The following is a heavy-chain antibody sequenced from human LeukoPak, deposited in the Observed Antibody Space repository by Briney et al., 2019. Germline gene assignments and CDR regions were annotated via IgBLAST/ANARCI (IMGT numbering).Heavy chain of an antibody. Sequence: GGSLRLSCAASGFAFSSYGMHWVRQAPGKGLEWVAFIRYDGSNKYYADSVKGRFTISRDNSKNTLYLQMNSLRAEDTAVYYCAKIVGYCSSTSCSRWGQGTLVTVSS. CDR1: GFAFSSYG. CDR2: IRYDGSNK. D-gene: IGHD2-2*03. V-gene: IGHV3-30*02. J-gene: IGHJ4*02. CDR3: AKIVGYCSSTSCSR.